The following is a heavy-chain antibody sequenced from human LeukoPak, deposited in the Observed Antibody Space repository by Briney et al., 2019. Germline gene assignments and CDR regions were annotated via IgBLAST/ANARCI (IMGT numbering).Heavy chain of an antibody. V-gene: IGHV3-30*02. CDR1: GFTFSSYG. CDR2: IRYDGSNK. CDR3: AKAGTDYYDSSGYYYESYYFDY. Sequence: GGSLRLSCAASGFTFSSYGMHWVRQAPGKGLEWVAFIRYDGSNKYYADSVKGRFTISRDNSKNTLYLQMNSLRAEDTAVYYCAKAGTDYYDSSGYYYESYYFDYWGQGTLVTVSS. D-gene: IGHD3-22*01. J-gene: IGHJ4*02.